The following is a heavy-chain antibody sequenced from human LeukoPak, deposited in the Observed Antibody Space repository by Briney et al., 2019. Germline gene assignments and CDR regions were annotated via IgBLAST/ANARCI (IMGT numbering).Heavy chain of an antibody. CDR1: GGSISSGGYS. Sequence: SETLSLTCAVPGGSISSGGYSWSWIRQPPGKGLEWIGYIYHSGSTYYNPSLKSRVTISVDRSKNQFSLKLSSVTAADTAVYYCARIYGDFPPYFDYWGQGTLVTVSS. V-gene: IGHV4-30-2*01. D-gene: IGHD4-17*01. J-gene: IGHJ4*02. CDR3: ARIYGDFPPYFDY. CDR2: IYHSGST.